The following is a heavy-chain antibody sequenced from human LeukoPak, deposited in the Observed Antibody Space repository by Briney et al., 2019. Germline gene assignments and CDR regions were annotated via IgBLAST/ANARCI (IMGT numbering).Heavy chain of an antibody. CDR1: GFTFSTYW. D-gene: IGHD6-19*01. Sequence: GGSLRLSCAASGFTFSTYWMHWVRPAPGKGLVWVSRIKNDGSSTNYADSVKGRFTISRDNAKNTLYLQMNSLRAEDTAVYYCAREPAVAGNWFDPWGQGTLVTVSS. CDR3: AREPAVAGNWFDP. J-gene: IGHJ5*02. V-gene: IGHV3-74*01. CDR2: IKNDGSST.